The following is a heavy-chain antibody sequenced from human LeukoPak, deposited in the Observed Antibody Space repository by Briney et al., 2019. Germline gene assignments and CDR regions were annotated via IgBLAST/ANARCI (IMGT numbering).Heavy chain of an antibody. Sequence: GGSLRLSCAASGFTFSSYAMHWVRQAPGKGLEWVAAISYDGSNKYYADSVKGRFTISRDNSKNTLYLQMNSLRAENTALYYCAKDSGSSSWYWYFDLWGRGTLVTVSS. CDR2: ISYDGSNK. J-gene: IGHJ2*01. CDR3: AKDSGSSSWYWYFDL. V-gene: IGHV3-30-3*01. CDR1: GFTFSSYA. D-gene: IGHD6-13*01.